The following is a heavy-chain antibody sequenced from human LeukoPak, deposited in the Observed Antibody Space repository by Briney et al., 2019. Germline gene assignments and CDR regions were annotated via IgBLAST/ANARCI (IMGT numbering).Heavy chain of an antibody. D-gene: IGHD6-13*01. J-gene: IGHJ4*02. CDR2: IIPIFGTA. CDR3: ARADPLSSSWYPIDY. V-gene: IGHV1-69*05. CDR1: GGTFSSYA. Sequence: SVKVSCKASGGTFSSYAISWVRQAPGQGLEWMGGIIPIFGTANYAQKFQGRVTITTDESTSTAYMELSSLRSEDTAVYYCARADPLSSSWYPIDYWGQGTLVTVSS.